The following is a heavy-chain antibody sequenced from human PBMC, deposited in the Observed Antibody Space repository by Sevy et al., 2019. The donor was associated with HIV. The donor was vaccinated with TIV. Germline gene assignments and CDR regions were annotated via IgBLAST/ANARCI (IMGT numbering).Heavy chain of an antibody. D-gene: IGHD5-12*01. J-gene: IGHJ4*02. CDR1: GGSISSSSYY. V-gene: IGHV4-39*01. CDR3: ASHSGYEQGDFDY. Sequence: SETLSLTCTVSGGSISSSSYYWGWIRQPPGKGLEWIGSIYYSGSTYYNPSLKSRVTISVDTSKNQFSLKLSSVTAADTAVYYCASHSGYEQGDFDYWGQGTLVTVSS. CDR2: IYYSGST.